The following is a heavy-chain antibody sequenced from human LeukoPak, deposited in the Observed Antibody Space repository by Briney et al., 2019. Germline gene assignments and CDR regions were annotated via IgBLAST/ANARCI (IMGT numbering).Heavy chain of an antibody. V-gene: IGHV4-59*08. CDR2: IYYSGNT. J-gene: IGHJ4*02. Sequence: SETLSLTCTVSGGSLSSYYWSWIRRPPGKGLEWIGYIYYSGNTNYNPSLKSRVTISVDTSKNQFSLKLSSVTAADTAVYYCARHPSAVAGKTFDYWGQGTLVTVSS. D-gene: IGHD6-19*01. CDR1: GGSLSSYY. CDR3: ARHPSAVAGKTFDY.